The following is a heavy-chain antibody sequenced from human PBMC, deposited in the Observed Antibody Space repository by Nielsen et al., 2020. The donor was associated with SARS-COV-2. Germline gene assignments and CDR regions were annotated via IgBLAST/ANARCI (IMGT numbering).Heavy chain of an antibody. CDR2: ISWDGGST. J-gene: IGHJ5*02. V-gene: IGHV3-43D*03. CDR3: AKDTLGSGWYGVTWFDP. Sequence: GESLKISCATSGFTFDDYAMHWVRQAPGKGLEWVSLISWDGGSTYYADSVKGRFTISRDNSKNSLYLQMNSLRAEDTALYYCAKDTLGSGWYGVTWFDPWGQGTLVTVSS. D-gene: IGHD6-19*01. CDR1: GFTFDDYA.